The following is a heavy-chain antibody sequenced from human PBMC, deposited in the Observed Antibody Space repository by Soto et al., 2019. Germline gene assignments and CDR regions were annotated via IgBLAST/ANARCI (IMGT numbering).Heavy chain of an antibody. V-gene: IGHV3-30-3*01. CDR2: ISYDGSKK. D-gene: IGHD1-7*01. CDR1: GFTFSHYA. J-gene: IGHJ5*02. CDR3: ARDVAGKNYFDP. Sequence: QAQLVESGGGVVQPGRSLRLSCAASGFTFSHYAMHWVRQAPGKGLEWVAIISYDGSKKYYGDSVKGRFTISRDNSKNMLYLQMNSLRVEDTAVYYCARDVAGKNYFDPWGQGTPVTVSS.